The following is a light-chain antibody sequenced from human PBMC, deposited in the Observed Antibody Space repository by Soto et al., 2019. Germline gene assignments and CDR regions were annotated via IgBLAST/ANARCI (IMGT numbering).Light chain of an antibody. CDR3: QQYNNWPFA. CDR2: DAS. J-gene: IGKJ3*01. Sequence: ELGMTQSPATPSVSPGERATISCRASQSIDSTLAWYQQTPGQAPRLLIYDASTRATGIPVRFSGSGSGTEFTLTITGLQSDGFTVYYCQQYNNWPFAFGPGTKVDIK. CDR1: QSIDST. V-gene: IGKV3-15*01.